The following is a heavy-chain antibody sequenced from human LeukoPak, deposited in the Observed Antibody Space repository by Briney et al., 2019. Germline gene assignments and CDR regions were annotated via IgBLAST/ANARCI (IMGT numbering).Heavy chain of an antibody. CDR2: IRGSGRHT. Sequence: PGGSLRLSCAASGFTFNNYAMMWVRQTQDKRLEWVSAIRGSGRHTFCADSVKGRFTISRDNFRNTLYLQMNSLRADDSAVYYCARDPNGDYIGAFDFQRWGLGTLVTVSS. V-gene: IGHV3-23*01. J-gene: IGHJ1*01. CDR3: ARDPNGDYIGAFDFQR. D-gene: IGHD4-17*01. CDR1: GFTFNNYA.